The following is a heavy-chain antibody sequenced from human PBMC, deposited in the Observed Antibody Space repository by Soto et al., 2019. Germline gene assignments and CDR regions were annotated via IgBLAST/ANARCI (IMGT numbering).Heavy chain of an antibody. CDR2: VTNKNGVT. CDR1: GDAFRDYE. D-gene: IGHD3-9*01. CDR3: ARERLKTGWYGFDH. Sequence: ASVKVSCKTSGDAFRDYEFSWVRQVPGQGLEWMGWVTNKNGVTNYAEKFRDRVTMTTDISTNTIYMELRSLRSDDTAVYFCARERLKTGWYGFDHWGQGTQVTVPQ. J-gene: IGHJ4*02. V-gene: IGHV1-18*04.